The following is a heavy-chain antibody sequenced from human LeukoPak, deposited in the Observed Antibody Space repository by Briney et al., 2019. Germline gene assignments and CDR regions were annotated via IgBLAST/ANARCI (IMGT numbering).Heavy chain of an antibody. V-gene: IGHV1-2*02. D-gene: IGHD2-15*01. CDR2: INPKSGGT. CDR1: GYTFSGYY. CDR3: SRDSGYCSGGSCWYFDF. J-gene: IGHJ4*02. Sequence: ASVKVSCKASGYTFSGYYMHWVRQAPGQGLEWMGWINPKSGGTNEAQKFQGRVTMTRDTSMSTAYMELSRLKSDDTAVYYCSRDSGYCSGGSCWYFDFWGQGTLVTVSA.